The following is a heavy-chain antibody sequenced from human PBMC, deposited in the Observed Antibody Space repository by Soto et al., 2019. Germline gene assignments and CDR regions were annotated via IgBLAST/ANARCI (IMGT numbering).Heavy chain of an antibody. CDR2: IWYDGSNK. CDR1: GFTFSSYG. J-gene: IGHJ3*02. D-gene: IGHD2-15*01. CDR3: ARESESYCSGGSCYSGWPEAFDI. V-gene: IGHV3-33*01. Sequence: QVQLVESGGDVVQPGRSLRLSCAASGFTFSSYGMHWVRQAPGKGLEWVAVIWYDGSNKYYADSVKGRFTISRDNSKNPLCLQMNSLRAEDTAVYYCARESESYCSGGSCYSGWPEAFDICGQGTMVTVSS.